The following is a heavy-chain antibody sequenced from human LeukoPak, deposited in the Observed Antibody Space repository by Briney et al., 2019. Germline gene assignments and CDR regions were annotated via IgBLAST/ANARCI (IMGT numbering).Heavy chain of an antibody. V-gene: IGHV3-23*01. Sequence: GGSLRLSCAASGFTFSSYAMSWVRLDPAKGLEWVSGMSGSGGSTYYADSVKGRFTISRDNSENTLYLQMNSLRAEDTAVYYCAKCILAVTGIDYWGQGTLVTVSS. CDR3: AKCILAVTGIDY. D-gene: IGHD6-19*01. J-gene: IGHJ4*02. CDR2: MSGSGGST. CDR1: GFTFSSYA.